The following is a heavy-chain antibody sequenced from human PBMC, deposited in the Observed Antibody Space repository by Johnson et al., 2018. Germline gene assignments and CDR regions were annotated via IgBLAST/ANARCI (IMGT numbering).Heavy chain of an antibody. CDR3: AKKSLGEFWGGSYYYYDMDV. D-gene: IGHD3-3*01. CDR1: GGSISSSSYY. CDR2: IYYSGST. V-gene: IGHV4-39*07. Sequence: QVQLQESGPGLVKPSETLSLTCTVSGGSISSSSYYWGWIRQPPGKGLEWIGSIYYSGSTYYNPSLKSRVTISVDTSKHQFSLKLSSVTAAGTAVYYCAKKSLGEFWGGSYYYYDMDVWGKGTTVTVSS. J-gene: IGHJ6*03.